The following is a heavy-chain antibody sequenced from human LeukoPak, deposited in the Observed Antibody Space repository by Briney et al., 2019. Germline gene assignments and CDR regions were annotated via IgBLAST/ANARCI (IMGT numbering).Heavy chain of an antibody. CDR1: GYTFTSYG. V-gene: IGHV1-18*01. D-gene: IGHD3-22*01. J-gene: IGHJ4*02. CDR2: ISAYNGNT. CDR3: ATAHYYDRRVLGDY. Sequence: ASVKVSCKASGYTFTSYGISWVRQAPGQGLEWMGWISAYNGNTNYAQKFQGRVTMTEDTSTDTAYMELSSLRSEDTAVYYCATAHYYDRRVLGDYWGQGTLVTVSS.